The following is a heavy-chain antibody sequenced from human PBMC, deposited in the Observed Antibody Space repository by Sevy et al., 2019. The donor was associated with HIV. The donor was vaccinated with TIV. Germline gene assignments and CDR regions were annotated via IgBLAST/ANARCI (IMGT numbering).Heavy chain of an antibody. CDR3: ARDPDWGALDR. D-gene: IGHD7-27*01. CDR2: INQDERHI. CDR1: GFTFSDFW. Sequence: GGSLRLSCEVSGFTFSDFWMTWVSQSPGKGLEWVAYINQDERHINLLDSVRGRFTISRDNAKNSLYLQMDSLRAEDTAIYYCARDPDWGALDRWGQGTLVTVSS. J-gene: IGHJ5*02. V-gene: IGHV3-7*01.